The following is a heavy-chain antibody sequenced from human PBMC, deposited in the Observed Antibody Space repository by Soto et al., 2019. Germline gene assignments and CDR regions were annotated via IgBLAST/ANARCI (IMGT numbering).Heavy chain of an antibody. D-gene: IGHD3-3*01. CDR3: ARGIFWSGYYTRSYFDY. CDR1: GFTFSSYS. Sequence: PGGSLRLSCAASGFTFSSYSMNWVRQAPGKGLEWVSYICSSSSTIFYADSVKGRFTISRDNAKISLYLQMSSLRDEDTAVYYCARGIFWSGYYTRSYFDYWGQGTLVTVSS. J-gene: IGHJ4*02. V-gene: IGHV3-48*02. CDR2: ICSSSSTI.